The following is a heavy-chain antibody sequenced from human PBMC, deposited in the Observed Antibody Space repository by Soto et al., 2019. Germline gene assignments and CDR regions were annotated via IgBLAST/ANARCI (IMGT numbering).Heavy chain of an antibody. CDR3: ARDYYDFWSGPYYYYGMDV. J-gene: IGHJ6*02. CDR2: VYYSGST. V-gene: IGHV4-59*12. CDR1: GASMSNYY. D-gene: IGHD3-3*01. Sequence: SETLSLTCTVSGASMSNYYGSWIRQPPGKGLEHIGYVYYSGSTNYNPSPKSRVTISVDTSKNQFSLKLSSVTAADTAVYYCARDYYDFWSGPYYYYGMDVWGQGTTVTVSS.